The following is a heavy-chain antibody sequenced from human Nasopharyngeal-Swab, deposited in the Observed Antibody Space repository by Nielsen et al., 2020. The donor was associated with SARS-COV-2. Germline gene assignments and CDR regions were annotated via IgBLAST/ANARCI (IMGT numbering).Heavy chain of an antibody. D-gene: IGHD3-3*01. V-gene: IGHV3-7*03. Sequence: GESLKISCAASGFTFSSYWMSWVRQAPGKGLEWVANIKQDGSEKYYVDSVKGRFTISRDNAKNSLYLQMNSLRAEDTAVYYCARYLGGGFWSGYRYFDYWGQGTLVTVSS. J-gene: IGHJ4*02. CDR2: IKQDGSEK. CDR3: ARYLGGGFWSGYRYFDY. CDR1: GFTFSSYW.